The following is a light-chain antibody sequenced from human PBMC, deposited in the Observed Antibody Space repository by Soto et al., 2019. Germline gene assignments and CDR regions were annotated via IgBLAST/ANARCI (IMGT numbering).Light chain of an antibody. V-gene: IGKV1-5*03. CDR1: QSNSTW. CDR2: RAS. CDR3: QQYNSYPWT. J-gene: IGKJ1*01. Sequence: DIQMTQSPSTLSASGGDRGTITCLASQSNSTWLAWYQQKPGKAPKLLIYRASSLESGVPSRFSGSGSGTDFTLTISSLQPDDFATYYCQQYNSYPWTFGHVGMVDI.